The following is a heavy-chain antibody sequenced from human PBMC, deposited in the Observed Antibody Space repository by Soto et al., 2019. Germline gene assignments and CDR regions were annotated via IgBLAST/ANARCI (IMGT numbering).Heavy chain of an antibody. CDR2: ISGSGGST. CDR3: AKDSGGATITGTTPRGYYFDY. J-gene: IGHJ4*02. D-gene: IGHD1-20*01. CDR1: GFTFSSYA. Sequence: GGSLRLSCAASGFTFSSYAMSWVRQAPGKGLEWVSAISGSGGSTYYADSVKGRFTISRDNSKNTLYLQMNSLRAEDTAVYYCAKDSGGATITGTTPRGYYFDYWGQGTLVTVSS. V-gene: IGHV3-23*01.